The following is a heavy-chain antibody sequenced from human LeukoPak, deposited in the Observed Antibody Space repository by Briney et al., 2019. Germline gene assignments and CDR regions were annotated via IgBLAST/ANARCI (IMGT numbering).Heavy chain of an antibody. CDR3: ARVQYLRTDWFDP. D-gene: IGHD2-2*01. Sequence: SETLSLTCTVSGDSIISYYWSWIRQPPGKGLEWVGYIYYSGSTNYNPSLKSRVTMSVDTSMNQFSLKLRYVTAADTAVYYCARVQYLRTDWFDPWGQGTLVTVSS. J-gene: IGHJ5*02. V-gene: IGHV4-59*01. CDR1: GDSIISYY. CDR2: IYYSGST.